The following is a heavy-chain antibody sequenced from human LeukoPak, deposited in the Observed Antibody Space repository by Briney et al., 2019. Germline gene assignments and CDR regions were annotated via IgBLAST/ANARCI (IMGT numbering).Heavy chain of an antibody. CDR2: ISYDGSNK. CDR1: GFTFSSYA. Sequence: GGSLRLSCAASGFTFSSYAMHWVRQAPGKGLEWVAVISYDGSNKYYADSVKGRFTISRDNSKNTLYLQMNSLRAEDTALYYCAKDSTPHYYDSSGYFHYWGQGTLVTVSS. D-gene: IGHD3-22*01. J-gene: IGHJ4*02. CDR3: AKDSTPHYYDSSGYFHY. V-gene: IGHV3-30*04.